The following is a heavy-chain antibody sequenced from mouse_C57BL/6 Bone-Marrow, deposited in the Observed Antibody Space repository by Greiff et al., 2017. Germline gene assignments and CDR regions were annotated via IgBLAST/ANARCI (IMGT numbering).Heavy chain of an antibody. D-gene: IGHD2-5*01. CDR1: GYTFTSYW. J-gene: IGHJ3*01. CDR3: ARWSNYFAWFAY. Sequence: QVHVKQPGAELVKPGASVKMSCKASGYTFTSYWITWVKQRPGQGLEWIGDIYPGSGSTNYNEKFKGKATLTVDTSSSTAYMQLSSLTSEDSAVYYCARWSNYFAWFAYWGQGTLVTVSA. CDR2: IYPGSGST. V-gene: IGHV1-55*01.